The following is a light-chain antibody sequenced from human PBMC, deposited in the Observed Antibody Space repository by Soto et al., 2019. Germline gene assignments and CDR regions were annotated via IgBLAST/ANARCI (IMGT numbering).Light chain of an antibody. Sequence: DIQMTQSPSTLSASVGDRVTITCRASQSITSWLAWFQQKPGQAPKLLIYDVSTLEGGVPSRFSGSGSGTEFTLTISSLQTDDFATYYCQQYNGYPYTFGQGTKLEIK. CDR1: QSITSW. CDR3: QQYNGYPYT. J-gene: IGKJ2*01. CDR2: DVS. V-gene: IGKV1-5*01.